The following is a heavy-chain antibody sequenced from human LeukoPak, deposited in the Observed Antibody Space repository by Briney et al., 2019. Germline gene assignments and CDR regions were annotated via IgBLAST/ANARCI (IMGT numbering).Heavy chain of an antibody. CDR2: IYQDGSEQ. CDR3: ARDYGAPRY. V-gene: IGHV3-7*04. D-gene: IGHD4-17*01. J-gene: IGHJ4*02. CDR1: GFTFSNYW. Sequence: GGSLRPSCAASGFTFSNYWMTWVRQAPGKGLEWVAIIYQDGSEQYYVDSVKGRFTISRDNAKDSLFLQMNSLRAGDTAVYFCARDYGAPRYWGQGTLVTVSS.